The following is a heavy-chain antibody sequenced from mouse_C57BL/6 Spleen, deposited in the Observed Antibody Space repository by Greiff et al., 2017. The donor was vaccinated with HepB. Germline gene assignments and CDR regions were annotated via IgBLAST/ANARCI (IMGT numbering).Heavy chain of an antibody. Sequence: QVQLQQPGAELVKPGASVKMSCKASGYTFTSYWITWVKQRPGQGLEWIGDIYPGSGSTNYNEKFKSKATLTVDTSSSTAYMQLSSLTSEDSAVYYCARRGKTLSHFDYWGQGTTLTVSS. CDR2: IYPGSGST. J-gene: IGHJ2*01. CDR3: ARRGKTLSHFDY. CDR1: GYTFTSYW. V-gene: IGHV1-55*01.